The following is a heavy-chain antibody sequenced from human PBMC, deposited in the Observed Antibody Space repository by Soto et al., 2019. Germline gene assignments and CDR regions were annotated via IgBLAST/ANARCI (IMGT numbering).Heavy chain of an antibody. V-gene: IGHV4-39*01. D-gene: IGHD6-6*01. CDR1: GGSISSSSYY. J-gene: IGHJ4*02. CDR2: IYYSGST. Sequence: SETLSLTCTVSGGSISSSSYYWGWIRQPPGKGLEWIGSIYYSGSTYYKTSLKSRVNISVDTSKNQFSLKLSSVTAAETAVYYCARLASSSSIDYWGQGTLVTISS. CDR3: ARLASSSSIDY.